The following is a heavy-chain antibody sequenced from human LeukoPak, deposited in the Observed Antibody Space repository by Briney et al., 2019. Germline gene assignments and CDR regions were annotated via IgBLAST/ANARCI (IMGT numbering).Heavy chain of an antibody. CDR1: GVSFSGYY. Sequence: PSETLSLTCAVYGVSFSGYYWSWIRQPPGKGLEWIGEINHSGSTNYNPSLKSRVTISVDTTKNQFSLKLSSVTAADTAVYYCARTVGYCSGGSCYERAFDIWGQGTMVTVSS. D-gene: IGHD2-15*01. V-gene: IGHV4-34*01. CDR2: INHSGST. CDR3: ARTVGYCSGGSCYERAFDI. J-gene: IGHJ3*02.